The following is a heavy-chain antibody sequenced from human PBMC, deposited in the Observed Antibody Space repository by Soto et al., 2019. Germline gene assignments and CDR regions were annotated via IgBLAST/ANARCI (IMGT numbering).Heavy chain of an antibody. J-gene: IGHJ3*02. CDR2: IDMNGYTM. V-gene: IGHV3-11*01. CDR1: GFSFSGYY. D-gene: IGHD1-1*01. CDR3: VRESAGTGNFPHDAFDI. Sequence: QVQLVESGGGLVKPGGSLRLSCEASGFSFSGYYMTWIRQAPGKGLEWLSYIDMNGYTMYYADAVKGRFTITRDNAKNSVFLEMNTLRAEDTAVYFCVRESAGTGNFPHDAFDIWGQGTMVTVS.